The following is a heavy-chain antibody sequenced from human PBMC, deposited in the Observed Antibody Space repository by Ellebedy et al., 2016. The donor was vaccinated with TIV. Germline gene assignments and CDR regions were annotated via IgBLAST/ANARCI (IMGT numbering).Heavy chain of an antibody. CDR1: GYTFTDHY. J-gene: IGHJ4*02. CDR2: FNPDTGGA. Sequence: ASVKVSXXPSGYTFTDHYINWVRQAPGQGLEWMGWFNPDTGGAHYAQRFKSGVTMAGDTSINTAYLELSSLKSDDTAVYYCARERRPWTQLWDFDNWGQGTLVIVSS. D-gene: IGHD3-16*01. CDR3: ARERRPWTQLWDFDN. V-gene: IGHV1-2*02.